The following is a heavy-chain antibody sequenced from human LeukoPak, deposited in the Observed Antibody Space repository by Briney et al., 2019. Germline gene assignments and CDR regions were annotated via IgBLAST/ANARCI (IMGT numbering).Heavy chain of an antibody. Sequence: PGGSLRLSCAASGFTVSTSYMSWVRPAPGKGLEWVSVISSGDNTYYADSVKGRFTISRDNSKNTVYLQMNSLRAEDTAVYYCGRLTNWGQGIVVTVSS. CDR3: GRLTN. CDR2: ISSGDNT. J-gene: IGHJ4*02. D-gene: IGHD1-1*01. V-gene: IGHV3-53*01. CDR1: GFTVSTSY.